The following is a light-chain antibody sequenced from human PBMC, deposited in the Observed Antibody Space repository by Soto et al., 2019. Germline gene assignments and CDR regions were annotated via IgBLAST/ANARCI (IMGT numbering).Light chain of an antibody. CDR1: QNIENY. CDR2: VAS. V-gene: IGKV1-39*01. CDR3: QQSFSSPPIT. Sequence: DIQMTQSPSSLSASLGDTATISCRASQNIENYLHWYQQKAGKAPEVLLYVASVLKDGVSSRFSGSGYGTDFTLTITNLQPEDFEMYYCQQSFSSPPITFGQGTRLDIK. J-gene: IGKJ5*01.